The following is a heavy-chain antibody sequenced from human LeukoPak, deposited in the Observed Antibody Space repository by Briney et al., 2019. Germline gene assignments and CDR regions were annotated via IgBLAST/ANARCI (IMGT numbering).Heavy chain of an antibody. J-gene: IGHJ4*02. Sequence: ASVKVSCRASGYTFTSYGISWVRQAPGQGPEWMGWISAYNGNTSYAQKLQGRVTLTTDTSTSTAYMEVRSLTSDDTAVYYCARGLQIGFLEYWGQGTLVTVSS. CDR1: GYTFTSYG. CDR2: ISAYNGNT. D-gene: IGHD4-11*01. CDR3: ARGLQIGFLEY. V-gene: IGHV1-18*01.